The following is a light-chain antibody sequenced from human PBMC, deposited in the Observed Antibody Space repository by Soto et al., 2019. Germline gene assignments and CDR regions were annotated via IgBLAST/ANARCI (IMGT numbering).Light chain of an antibody. J-gene: IGLJ1*01. CDR2: DVS. Sequence: QSALTQSASVSGSPGQSITISCTGTSSDVGAYNYVSWYQQHPGKAPKLMIYDVSNRPSGVSNRFSGSKSGNTASLTISGLQAEDEADYYCSSYTSNSTLYVFGTGTKVTVL. V-gene: IGLV2-14*01. CDR3: SSYTSNSTLYV. CDR1: SSDVGAYNY.